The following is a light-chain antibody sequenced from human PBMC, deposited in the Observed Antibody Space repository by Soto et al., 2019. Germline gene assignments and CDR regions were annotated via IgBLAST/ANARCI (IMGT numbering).Light chain of an antibody. Sequence: ILLTQTPGTLSVSPGERATLSCVASQSVSSSYLAWYQQKPGQAPRLLIYGASSRATGIPDRFSGSGSGTDFTLTISRLEPEDFAVYYCQQYGSSITFGQGTRLEIK. CDR3: QQYGSSIT. J-gene: IGKJ5*01. CDR2: GAS. V-gene: IGKV3-20*01. CDR1: QSVSSSY.